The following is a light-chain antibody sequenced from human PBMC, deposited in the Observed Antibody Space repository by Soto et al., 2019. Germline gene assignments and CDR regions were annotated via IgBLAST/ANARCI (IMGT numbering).Light chain of an antibody. Sequence: DIQMTQSPSSLSASVGDRVTITCRASQSISSYLISYQQKPGKAPKLLIYAASSLQSGVPSRFSGSGSGTDFTLTISSLQPEDFATYYCQQSYSTPPTCGGGTKVEIK. CDR1: QSISSY. J-gene: IGKJ4*01. V-gene: IGKV1-39*01. CDR2: AAS. CDR3: QQSYSTPPT.